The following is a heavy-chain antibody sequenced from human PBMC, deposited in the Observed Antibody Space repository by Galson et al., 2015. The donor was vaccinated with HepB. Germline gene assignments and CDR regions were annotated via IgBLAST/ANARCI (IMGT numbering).Heavy chain of an antibody. Sequence: SLRLSCAASGFTFSSYGMHWVRQAPGKGLEWVAVIWYDGSNKYYADSVKGRFTISRDNSKNTLYLQMNSLRAEDTAVYYRAKLTITYYDFWSGEYGMDVWGQGTTVTVSS. J-gene: IGHJ6*02. V-gene: IGHV3-33*06. CDR3: AKLTITYYDFWSGEYGMDV. D-gene: IGHD3-3*01. CDR1: GFTFSSYG. CDR2: IWYDGSNK.